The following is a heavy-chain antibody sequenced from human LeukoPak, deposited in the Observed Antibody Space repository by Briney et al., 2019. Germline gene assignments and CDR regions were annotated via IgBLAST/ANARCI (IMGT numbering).Heavy chain of an antibody. CDR2: FDPEDGET. J-gene: IGHJ5*02. CDR3: ARVHTQYNWFDP. Sequence: ASVKVSCKVSGYTLTELSMHWVRQAPGKGLEWMGGFDPEDGETIYAQKFQGRVTMTEDTSTDTAYMELSSLRSEDTAVYYCARVHTQYNWFDPWGQGTLVTVSS. V-gene: IGHV1-24*01. CDR1: GYTLTELS.